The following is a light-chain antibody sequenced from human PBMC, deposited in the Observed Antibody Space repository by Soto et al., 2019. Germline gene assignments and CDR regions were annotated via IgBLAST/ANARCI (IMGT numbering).Light chain of an antibody. Sequence: QSVLTQPPSVSGSPGQSVTISCTGTSSDVGSDNRVSWYQQPPGTAPKLIIYEVSNRPSGVPDRFSGSKSGNTASLTISGLQAEDEADYYCGSYTSYSPYVFGSGTKLTVL. V-gene: IGLV2-18*02. CDR3: GSYTSYSPYV. J-gene: IGLJ1*01. CDR1: SSDVGSDNR. CDR2: EVS.